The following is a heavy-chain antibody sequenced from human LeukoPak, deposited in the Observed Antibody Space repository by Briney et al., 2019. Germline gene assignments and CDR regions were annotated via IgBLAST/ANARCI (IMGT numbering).Heavy chain of an antibody. D-gene: IGHD2-21*02. CDR3: AKDLSLYCGGDCYRNEFYFDY. Sequence: SGGSLRLSCAASGFTFSSYWMHWVRQAPGKGLEWVSAISGSGGSTYYADSVKGRFTISRDKSKNMLYLQMNSLRAEDTAVYYCAKDLSLYCGGDCYRNEFYFDYWGQGTLVTVSS. CDR2: ISGSGGST. CDR1: GFTFSSYW. V-gene: IGHV3-23*01. J-gene: IGHJ4*02.